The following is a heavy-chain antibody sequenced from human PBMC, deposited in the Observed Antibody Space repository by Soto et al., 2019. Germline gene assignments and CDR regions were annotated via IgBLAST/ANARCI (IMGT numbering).Heavy chain of an antibody. D-gene: IGHD3-22*01. V-gene: IGHV3-23*01. CDR1: GFTFSSYA. CDR2: ISGSGGST. Sequence: GGSLRLSCAAFGFTFSSYAMSWVRQAPGKGLEWVSAISGSGGSTYYADSVKGRFTISRDNSKNTLYLQMNSLRAEDTAVYYCAKDLGFTMIVVVPHNWFDPWGQGTLVTVSS. CDR3: AKDLGFTMIVVVPHNWFDP. J-gene: IGHJ5*02.